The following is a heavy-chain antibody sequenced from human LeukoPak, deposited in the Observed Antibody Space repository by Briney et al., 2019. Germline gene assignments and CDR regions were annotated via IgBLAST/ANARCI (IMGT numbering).Heavy chain of an antibody. V-gene: IGHV3-33*01. Sequence: GGSLRLSCAASGFNFFTYGMHWVRQAPGKGLEWVAVIWYDGSNKYYADSVKGRFTISRDNSKSTLSLQMNSLRAEDTAVYYCARRATVTKGYLDRWGRGTPVTVSS. D-gene: IGHD4-17*01. CDR3: ARRATVTKGYLDR. CDR1: GFNFFTYG. CDR2: IWYDGSNK. J-gene: IGHJ2*01.